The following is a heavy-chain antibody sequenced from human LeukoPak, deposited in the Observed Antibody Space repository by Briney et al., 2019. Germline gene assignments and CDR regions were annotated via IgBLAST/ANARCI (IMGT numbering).Heavy chain of an antibody. CDR3: AIALPPSINTPWK. J-gene: IGHJ4*02. D-gene: IGHD3-3*02. CDR2: ISSVGRST. CDR1: GFTFSSYW. Sequence: GGSLRLSCAASGFTFSSYWMHWVRQAPGKGLVWVSRISSVGRSTRYADSVKGRFTISRDNAKNTLYLQMNSLRAEDTAVYYCAIALPPSINTPWKWGQGTLVTVSS. V-gene: IGHV3-74*01.